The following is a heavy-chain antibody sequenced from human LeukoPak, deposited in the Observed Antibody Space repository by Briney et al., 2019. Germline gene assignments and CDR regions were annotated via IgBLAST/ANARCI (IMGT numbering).Heavy chain of an antibody. Sequence: GGSLRPFWAASAFTFTSYGVHWVRQAPGKGLEWVAFIRYDGSNKYYADSVKGRFTISRDNSKNTLYLQMNSQRAEDTAVYYCAKDRLTEDILTGYYYWGQGTLVTVSS. CDR2: IRYDGSNK. CDR1: AFTFTSYG. D-gene: IGHD3-9*01. CDR3: AKDRLTEDILTGYYY. J-gene: IGHJ4*02. V-gene: IGHV3-30*02.